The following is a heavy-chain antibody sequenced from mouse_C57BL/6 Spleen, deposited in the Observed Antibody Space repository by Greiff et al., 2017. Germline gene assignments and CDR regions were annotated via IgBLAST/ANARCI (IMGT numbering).Heavy chain of an antibody. CDR3: ARWDYYGSSYGYFDV. CDR1: GYAFSSYW. J-gene: IGHJ1*03. V-gene: IGHV1-80*01. CDR2: IYPGDGDT. Sequence: VQLMESGAELVKPGASVKISCKASGYAFSSYWMNWVKQRPGKGLEWIGQIYPGDGDTNYNGKFKGKATLTADKSSSTAYMQLSSLTSEDSAVYFGARWDYYGSSYGYFDVWGTGTTVTVSS. D-gene: IGHD1-1*01.